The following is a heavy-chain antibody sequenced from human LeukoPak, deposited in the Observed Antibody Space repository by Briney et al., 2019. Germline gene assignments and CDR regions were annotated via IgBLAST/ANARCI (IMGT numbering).Heavy chain of an antibody. Sequence: GGSLRLSCAASGFTFSSFWMHWVRQVPGKGLVWVSHTNSDGSTTDYADSVRGRFTISRDNAKNTLYLHMNSLTVEDTAVYYCARAGYYYDSDCWGQGTLVTVSS. V-gene: IGHV3-74*01. CDR2: TNSDGSTT. CDR3: ARAGYYYDSDC. J-gene: IGHJ4*02. D-gene: IGHD3-22*01. CDR1: GFTFSSFW.